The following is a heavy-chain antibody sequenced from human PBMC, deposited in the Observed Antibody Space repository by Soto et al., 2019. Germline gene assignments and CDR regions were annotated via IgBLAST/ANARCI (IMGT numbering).Heavy chain of an antibody. D-gene: IGHD2-15*01. CDR1: GFTFSSYW. CDR2: IKQDGSEK. Sequence: GGSLRLSCAASGFTFSSYWMSWVRQAPGKGLEWVANIKQDGSEKYYVDSVKGRFTISRDNAKNSLYLQMHSLRAEDTAVYYCASDRSGGPIVVPWFDPWGQGTLVTVSS. J-gene: IGHJ5*02. CDR3: ASDRSGGPIVVPWFDP. V-gene: IGHV3-7*01.